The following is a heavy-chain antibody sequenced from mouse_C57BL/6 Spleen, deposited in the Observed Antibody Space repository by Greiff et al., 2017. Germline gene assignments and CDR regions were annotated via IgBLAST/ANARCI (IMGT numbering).Heavy chain of an antibody. J-gene: IGHJ2*01. CDR1: GYTFTDYY. D-gene: IGHD4-1*01. V-gene: IGHV1-76*01. CDR3: ARRGPLTVFDY. Sequence: QVQLQQSGAELVRPGASVKLSCKASGYTFTDYYINWVKQRPGQGLEWIARIYPGSGNTYYNEKFKGKATLTAEKSSSTAYMQLSSLTSEDSAVYFCARRGPLTVFDYWGQGTTLT. CDR2: IYPGSGNT.